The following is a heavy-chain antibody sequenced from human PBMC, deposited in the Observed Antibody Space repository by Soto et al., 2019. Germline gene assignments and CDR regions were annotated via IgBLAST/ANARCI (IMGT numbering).Heavy chain of an antibody. D-gene: IGHD3-9*01. CDR1: GGTFSSYA. J-gene: IGHJ5*02. CDR3: ARDSEYYDILTGQSRSWFDP. V-gene: IGHV1-69*06. CDR2: IIPIFGTA. Sequence: SVKVSCKASGGTFSSYAISWVRQAPGQGLEWMGGIIPIFGTANYAQKFQGRVTITADKSTSTAYMELSSLRSEDTAVYYCARDSEYYDILTGQSRSWFDPWGQGTLVTVSS.